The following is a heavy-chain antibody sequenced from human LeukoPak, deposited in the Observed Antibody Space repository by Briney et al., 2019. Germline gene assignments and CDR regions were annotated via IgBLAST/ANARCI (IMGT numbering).Heavy chain of an antibody. Sequence: GGSLRLSCAASGFTFSSYWMSWVRQAPGKGLEWVANIKQDGSEKYYVDSVKGRFTISRDNAKNSLYLQMNSLRAEDTAVYYCARERKGGSYSTFDYWGQGTLVTVSS. CDR3: ARERKGGSYSTFDY. D-gene: IGHD1-26*01. CDR1: GFTFSSYW. J-gene: IGHJ4*02. V-gene: IGHV3-7*01. CDR2: IKQDGSEK.